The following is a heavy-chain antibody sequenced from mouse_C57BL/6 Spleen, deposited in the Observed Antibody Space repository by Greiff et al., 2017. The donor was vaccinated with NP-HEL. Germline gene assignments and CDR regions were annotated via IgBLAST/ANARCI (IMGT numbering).Heavy chain of an antibody. CDR3: ARWVYGSRSFDY. D-gene: IGHD1-1*01. CDR2: IDPNSGGT. J-gene: IGHJ2*01. CDR1: GYTFTSYW. Sequence: QVQLQQPGAELVKPGSSFPLSFPSSGYTFTSYWMHWVKQRPGRGLEWIGRIDPNSGGTLCKEKFKSKATLTVDKPSSTAYMQLSSLTSEDSAVYYCARWVYGSRSFDYWGQGTTLTVSS. V-gene: IGHV1-72*01.